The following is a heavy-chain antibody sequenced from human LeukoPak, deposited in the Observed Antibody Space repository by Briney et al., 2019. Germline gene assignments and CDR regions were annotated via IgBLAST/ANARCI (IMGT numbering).Heavy chain of an antibody. D-gene: IGHD4-23*01. CDR3: VRHWVHDFGGSDWYFDL. J-gene: IGHJ2*01. Sequence: SETLSLTCTVSGDSLGRSSWSWIRQSPGGGLEWIGYMFYGGTTNHNPSLKGRVTMSMVTSKDQFSLSLSSVTAADTAVHFCVRHWVHDFGGSDWYFDLWGRGTLVTVSS. CDR1: GDSLGRSS. CDR2: MFYGGTT. V-gene: IGHV4-59*08.